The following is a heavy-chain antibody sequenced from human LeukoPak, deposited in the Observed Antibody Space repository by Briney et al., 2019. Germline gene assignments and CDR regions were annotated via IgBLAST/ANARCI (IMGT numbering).Heavy chain of an antibody. CDR1: GFTFDDYA. D-gene: IGHD6-19*01. CDR3: TRDPGTVAIDC. Sequence: PGGSLRLSCAASGFTFDDYAMSWVRQAPGKGLEWVSGIGKNGGNPGYADSVKGRFTISRGNAKNSLYLQMNSLRAEDTALFFCTRDPGTVAIDCWGQGTLVTVSS. J-gene: IGHJ4*02. CDR2: IGKNGGNP. V-gene: IGHV3-20*04.